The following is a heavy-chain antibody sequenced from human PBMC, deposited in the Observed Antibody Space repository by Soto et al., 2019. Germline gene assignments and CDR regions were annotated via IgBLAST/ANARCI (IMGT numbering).Heavy chain of an antibody. Sequence: PSETLSLTCTVSGGSLSNYYWSWIRQPPGKGLEWIGYIYYSGSTNYNPSLKSRVTISVDTSKNQFSLKLSSVTAADTAVYYCARESSSSWHAFDYWGQGTLVTVSS. D-gene: IGHD6-13*01. V-gene: IGHV4-59*01. J-gene: IGHJ4*02. CDR1: GGSLSNYY. CDR2: IYYSGST. CDR3: ARESSSSWHAFDY.